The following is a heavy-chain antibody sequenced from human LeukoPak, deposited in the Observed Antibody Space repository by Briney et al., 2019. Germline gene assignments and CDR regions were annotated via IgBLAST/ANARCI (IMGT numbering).Heavy chain of an antibody. J-gene: IGHJ4*02. CDR3: AKDRNDWKQGIDY. V-gene: IGHV3-23*01. D-gene: IGHD1-1*01. Sequence: GGSLRLSCAASGFTFSSSAMSWVRQVPGKGLEWVSGISASGGSTYYADSVKGRFTISRDNSKNTLYLQMNSLRAEDTAVYYCAKDRNDWKQGIDYWGQGTLVTVSS. CDR2: ISASGGST. CDR1: GFTFSSSA.